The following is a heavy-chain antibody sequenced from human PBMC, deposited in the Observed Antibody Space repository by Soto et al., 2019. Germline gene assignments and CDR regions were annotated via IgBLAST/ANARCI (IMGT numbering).Heavy chain of an antibody. CDR2: ISGSGGST. V-gene: IGHV3-23*01. CDR1: GFTFSSYA. D-gene: IGHD1-1*01. CDR3: AKSFPEYNWKFEFESDAFDI. J-gene: IGHJ3*02. Sequence: GGSLRLSCAASGFTFSSYAMSWVRQAPGKGLEWVSAISGSGGSTYYADSVKGRFTISRDNSKNTLYLQMNSLRAEDTAVYYCAKSFPEYNWKFEFESDAFDIWGQGTMVTVSS.